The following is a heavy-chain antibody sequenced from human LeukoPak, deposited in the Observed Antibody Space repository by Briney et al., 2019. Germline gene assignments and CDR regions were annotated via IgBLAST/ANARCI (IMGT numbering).Heavy chain of an antibody. CDR1: GFIFSSSW. D-gene: IGHD6-19*01. J-gene: IGHJ4*02. Sequence: GGSLRLSCGISGFIFSSSWMNWVRQAPGKGQEWVANINQDGSEYYYVDSVKGRFTISRDNAKNSLYLQMNSLRADDMAVYYCGREPGLAVADYWGQGTLVTVSS. V-gene: IGHV3-7*01. CDR2: INQDGSEY. CDR3: GREPGLAVADY.